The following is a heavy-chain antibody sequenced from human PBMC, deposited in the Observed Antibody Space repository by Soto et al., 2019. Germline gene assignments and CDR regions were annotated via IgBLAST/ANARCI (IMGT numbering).Heavy chain of an antibody. V-gene: IGHV3-23*01. CDR3: AKDRVDFLSGYYTGFDY. J-gene: IGHJ4*02. CDR2: ISGSGGST. CDR1: GFTFSSYA. D-gene: IGHD3-3*01. Sequence: EVQLLESWGGLVQPGGSLRLSCAASGFTFSSYAMSWVRQAPGKGLEWVSAISGSGGSTYYADSVKGRFTISSDNSKNTLYLQMNSLRAEDTAVYYCAKDRVDFLSGYYTGFDYWGQGTLVTVSS.